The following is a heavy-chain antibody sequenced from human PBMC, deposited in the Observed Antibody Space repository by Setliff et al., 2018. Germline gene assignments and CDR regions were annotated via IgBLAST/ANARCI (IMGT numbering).Heavy chain of an antibody. V-gene: IGHV4-38-2*01. D-gene: IGHD4-17*01. CDR2: ISRNGNT. Sequence: PSETLSLTCSVSDFSINSGYYWGRIRQSPGEGLEWIGSISRNGNTYYNPSLKSRVTISVDTSKNQLSLKLNSVTAADTAVYYCARQIDYGDFQYFDYWGQGTLVTVSS. J-gene: IGHJ4*02. CDR3: ARQIDYGDFQYFDY. CDR1: DFSINSGYY.